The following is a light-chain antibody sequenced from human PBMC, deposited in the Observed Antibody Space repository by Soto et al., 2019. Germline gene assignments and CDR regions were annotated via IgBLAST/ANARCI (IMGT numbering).Light chain of an antibody. CDR1: QTVNSIY. Sequence: EFILTQSPGTLSVSPGERATLSCRASQTVNSIYLAWYQQKPGQAPRLLIYGASNRATGIPDRFSGSGSGTDFTLTISRLEPEDFAVYYCQQYGSSPPLTFGGGTKVDIK. CDR2: GAS. CDR3: QQYGSSPPLT. J-gene: IGKJ4*01. V-gene: IGKV3-20*01.